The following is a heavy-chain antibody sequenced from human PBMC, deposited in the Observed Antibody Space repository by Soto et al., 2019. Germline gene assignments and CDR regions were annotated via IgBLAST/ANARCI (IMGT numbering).Heavy chain of an antibody. CDR1: GFTFSSYA. V-gene: IGHV3-30-3*01. D-gene: IGHD3-10*01. Sequence: GGSLRLSCAASGFTFSSYAMHWVRQAPGKGLEWVAVISYDGSNKYYADSVKGRFTISRDNSKNTLYLQMNSLRAEDTAVYYCARGPNVLLWFGELSRFDPWGQGTLVTVSS. J-gene: IGHJ5*02. CDR3: ARGPNVLLWFGELSRFDP. CDR2: ISYDGSNK.